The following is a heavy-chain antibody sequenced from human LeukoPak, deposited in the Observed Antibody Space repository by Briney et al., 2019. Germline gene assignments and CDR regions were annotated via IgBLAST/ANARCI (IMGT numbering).Heavy chain of an antibody. CDR2: ISGSGGST. CDR3: AKWARITMIVVVITFFDY. D-gene: IGHD3-22*01. CDR1: GGSISSR. Sequence: GTLSLTCAVSGGSISSRNWWSWVRQAPGKGLEWVSAISGSGGSTYYADSVKGRFTISRDNSKNTLYLQMNSLRAEDTAVYYCAKWARITMIVVVITFFDYWGQGTLVTVSS. V-gene: IGHV3-23*01. J-gene: IGHJ4*02.